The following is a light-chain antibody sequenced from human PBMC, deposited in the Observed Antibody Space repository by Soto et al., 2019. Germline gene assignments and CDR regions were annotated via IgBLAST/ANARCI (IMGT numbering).Light chain of an antibody. CDR2: TAS. J-gene: IGKJ1*01. V-gene: IGKV3-20*01. CDR3: QQYRTSFPST. Sequence: EIVLTQSPGTLSLSPGERATLSCRASQSVSGPYLAWYQQKPGQAPRLLIYTASSRATGIPDRFSGSGSGTHFTLTISRLEPEDCAVYYCQQYRTSFPSTFGQGPKLQIK. CDR1: QSVSGPY.